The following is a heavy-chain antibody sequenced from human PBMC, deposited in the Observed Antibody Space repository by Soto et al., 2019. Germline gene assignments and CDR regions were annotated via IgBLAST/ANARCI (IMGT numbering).Heavy chain of an antibody. J-gene: IGHJ4*02. V-gene: IGHV3-30-3*01. CDR3: ARDSYSSGYLCSPRD. D-gene: IGHD5-18*01. CDR1: GFTFSTSA. CDR2: ISYDGSTK. Sequence: QVQLVESGGGVVQPGRSLRLSCTASGFTFSTSAMHWVHQAPGKGLEWMTAISYDGSTKYYADSVKGRFTISRDNSKNTLYLQMDSLRAEDTALYYCARDSYSSGYLCSPRDWGQGTLVTVSS.